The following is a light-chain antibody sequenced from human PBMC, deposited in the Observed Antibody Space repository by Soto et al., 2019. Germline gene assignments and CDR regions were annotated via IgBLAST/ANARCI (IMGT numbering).Light chain of an antibody. CDR2: SNT. CDR3: SSYSSVTTLWV. Sequence: QSVLTQPPSASGTPGQTVTITCSGTTSNIGGNTVNWYQHLPGTAPKLLIYSNTQRPSGVPDRFSVSKSGTSASLGISGLQAEDEADYYCSSYSSVTTLWVFGGGTKVTVL. J-gene: IGLJ3*02. CDR1: TSNIGGNT. V-gene: IGLV1-44*01.